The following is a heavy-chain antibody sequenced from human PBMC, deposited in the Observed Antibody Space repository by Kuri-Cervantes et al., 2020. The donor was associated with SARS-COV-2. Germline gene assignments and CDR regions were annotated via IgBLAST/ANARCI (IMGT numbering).Heavy chain of an antibody. D-gene: IGHD4-11*01. Sequence: SVNVSCKASGGTFSSYAISWVRQAPGQGREWMGRIIPILGTANYEQKFQGRVTNTADKSTSTAYMELSSLRSENTAVYYCARSYSNYVGYYYYYMDFWGKGTPVTVSS. CDR1: GGTFSSYA. V-gene: IGHV1-69*04. CDR3: ARSYSNYVGYYYYYMDF. CDR2: IIPILGTA. J-gene: IGHJ6*03.